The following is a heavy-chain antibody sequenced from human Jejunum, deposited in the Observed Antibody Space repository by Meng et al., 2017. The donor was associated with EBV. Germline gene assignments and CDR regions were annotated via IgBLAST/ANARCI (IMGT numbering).Heavy chain of an antibody. CDR2: IYYSGNT. CDR1: GGSVSTDSYY. D-gene: IGHD3-22*01. Sequence: VRIQEAGPGLGKPSETLALTCTVSGGSVSTDSYYWSWIRQSPGKGLEWIGYIYYSGNTNYNPSLKSRATITVDTSKNQFSLKLSSVTAADTAVYYCARVVDYYERSGYPDFWGQGTLVTVSS. CDR3: ARVVDYYERSGYPDF. J-gene: IGHJ4*02. V-gene: IGHV4-61*01.